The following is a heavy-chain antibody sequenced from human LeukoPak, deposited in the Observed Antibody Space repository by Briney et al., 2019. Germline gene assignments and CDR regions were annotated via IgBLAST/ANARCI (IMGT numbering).Heavy chain of an antibody. J-gene: IGHJ2*01. CDR3: AKGATPWHFDL. CDR2: IYYSGST. Sequence: SQTLSLTCTVSGGSISSYYWSWIRQPAGKGLEWIGYIYYSGSTNYNPSLKSRVTISVDTSKNQFSLKLSSVTAADTAVYYCAKGATPWHFDLWGRGTLVTVSS. V-gene: IGHV4-59*01. D-gene: IGHD1-26*01. CDR1: GGSISSYY.